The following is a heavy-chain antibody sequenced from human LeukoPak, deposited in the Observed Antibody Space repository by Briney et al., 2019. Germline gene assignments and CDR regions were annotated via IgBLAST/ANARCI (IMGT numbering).Heavy chain of an antibody. V-gene: IGHV1-2*02. D-gene: IGHD3-3*01. Sequence: KPGASVKVSCKASGYTFTGYYMHWVRQAPGQGLEWMGWINPNSGGTNYAQKFQGRVTMTRDTSISTLELSGLRSDDTAVYYCARAERGGYYSHFHHWGQGTQVTVSS. CDR2: INPNSGGT. CDR1: GYTFTGYY. CDR3: ARAERGGYYSHFHH. J-gene: IGHJ4*02.